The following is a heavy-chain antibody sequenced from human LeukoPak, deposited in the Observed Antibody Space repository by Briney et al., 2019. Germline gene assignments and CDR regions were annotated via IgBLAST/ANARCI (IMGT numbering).Heavy chain of an antibody. V-gene: IGHV4-59*01. CDR2: IYYSGST. D-gene: IGHD2-2*02. Sequence: SETLSLTCTVSGGSISSYYWSWIRQPPGKGLEWIGYIYYSGSTNYNPPLKSRVTISVDTSENQFSLKLSSVTAADTAVYYCARDLIYPNQLLYPLLAFDIWGQGTMVTVSS. CDR3: ARDLIYPNQLLYPLLAFDI. CDR1: GGSISSYY. J-gene: IGHJ3*02.